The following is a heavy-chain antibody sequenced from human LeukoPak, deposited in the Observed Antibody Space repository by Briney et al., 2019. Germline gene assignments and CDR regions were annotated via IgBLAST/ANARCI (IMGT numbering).Heavy chain of an antibody. J-gene: IGHJ4*02. CDR1: GGSISSSSYY. D-gene: IGHD6-13*01. CDR3: ARDRRQLGGRSWSNAQSH. V-gene: IGHV4-39*07. Sequence: PSETLSLTCTVSGGSISSSSYYWGWIRQPPGKGLEWIGSIYYSGSTYYNPSLKSRVTISVDTSKNQFSLKLSSVTAADTAVYYCARDRRQLGGRSWSNAQSHWGQGTLVTVSS. CDR2: IYYSGST.